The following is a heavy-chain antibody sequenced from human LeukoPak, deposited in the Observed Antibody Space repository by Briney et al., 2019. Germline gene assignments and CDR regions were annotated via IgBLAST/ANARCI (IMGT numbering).Heavy chain of an antibody. Sequence: SETLSLTCTVSGGSISSSSYYWGWIRQPPGKGLEWIGSIYYSGSTYYNPSLKSRVTISVDTSKKQFSLKLSSVTAADTAVYYCARHVPYPVLAYCGGDCYSGGYFDYWGQGTLVTVSS. CDR1: GGSISSSSYY. V-gene: IGHV4-39*01. D-gene: IGHD2-21*02. J-gene: IGHJ4*02. CDR3: ARHVPYPVLAYCGGDCYSGGYFDY. CDR2: IYYSGST.